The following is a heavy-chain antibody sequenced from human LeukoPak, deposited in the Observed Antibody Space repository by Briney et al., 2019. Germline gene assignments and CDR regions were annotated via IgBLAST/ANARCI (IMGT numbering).Heavy chain of an antibody. J-gene: IGHJ5*02. CDR2: IWYDGSNK. Sequence: GGSLRLSCAASGFTFSSYGMHWVRQAPGKGLEWVAVIWYDGSNKYYADSVKGRFTISRDNSKNTLYLQMNSLRAEDTAVYYCARRRGIGHTLNWFDPWGQGTLVTVSS. V-gene: IGHV3-33*01. CDR1: GFTFSSYG. D-gene: IGHD6-13*01. CDR3: ARRRGIGHTLNWFDP.